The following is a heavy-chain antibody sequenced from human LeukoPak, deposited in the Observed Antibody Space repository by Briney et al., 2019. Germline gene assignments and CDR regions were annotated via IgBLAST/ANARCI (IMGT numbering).Heavy chain of an antibody. Sequence: SVKVSCKASGGTFSSYTISWVRQAPGQGLEWMGRIIPILGIANYAQKFQGRVTITADKSTSTAYMELSSLRSEDTAVYYCARDTYYYGSGSYENWFDPWGQGTLVTVSS. J-gene: IGHJ5*02. CDR2: IIPILGIA. D-gene: IGHD3-10*01. V-gene: IGHV1-69*04. CDR3: ARDTYYYGSGSYENWFDP. CDR1: GGTFSSYT.